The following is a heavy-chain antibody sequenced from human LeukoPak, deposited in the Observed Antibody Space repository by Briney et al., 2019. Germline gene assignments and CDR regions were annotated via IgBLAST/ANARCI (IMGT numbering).Heavy chain of an antibody. J-gene: IGHJ4*02. CDR2: INHSGST. V-gene: IGHV4-34*01. CDR3: ARRGSIIRRGFDY. D-gene: IGHD2/OR15-2a*01. CDR1: GGSFSGYY. Sequence: PSETLSLTCAVYGGSFSGYYWSWIRQPPGKGLEWIGDINHSGSTNYNPSLKSRVTISVDTSKNQFSLKLSSVTAADTAVYYCARRGSIIRRGFDYWGQGTLGTVSS.